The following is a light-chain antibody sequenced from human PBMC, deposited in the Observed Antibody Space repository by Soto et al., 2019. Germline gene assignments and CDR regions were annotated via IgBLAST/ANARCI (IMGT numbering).Light chain of an antibody. CDR1: SSNIGGNS. V-gene: IGLV1-51*01. Sequence: QSVMTQPPSVSAAPGQKDTISCSGSSSNIGGNSVSWYQQLPGTAPKPLIYDDNKRPSGIPDRFSGSKFGTSATLGITGFQTGDEADYYCGSWDSSLSAYVFGTGTKLTVL. J-gene: IGLJ1*01. CDR2: DDN. CDR3: GSWDSSLSAYV.